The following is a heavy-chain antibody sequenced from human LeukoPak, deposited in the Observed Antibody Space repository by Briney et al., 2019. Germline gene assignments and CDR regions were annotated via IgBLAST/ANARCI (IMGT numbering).Heavy chain of an antibody. CDR3: ATAYYYDSRGYDPVDC. D-gene: IGHD3-22*01. V-gene: IGHV3-23*01. CDR2: ISGSGGST. Sequence: TGGSLRLSCAASGFTFSSHAMSWVRQAPGKGLEWVSGISGSGGSTYYADSVKGRFTISRDNSKNTLYLQMNSLRAEDTAVYYCATAYYYDSRGYDPVDCWGQGTLVTVPS. J-gene: IGHJ4*02. CDR1: GFTFSSHA.